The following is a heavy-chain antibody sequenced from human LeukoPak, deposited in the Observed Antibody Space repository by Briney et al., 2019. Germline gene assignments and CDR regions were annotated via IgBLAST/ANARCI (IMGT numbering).Heavy chain of an antibody. Sequence: SVKVSCKASGGTFSSYAISWVRQAPGQGLEWMGGIVPIFGTANYAQKFQGRVTITADESTSTAYMELSSLRSEDTAVYYCARGIAVAGPTGANWFDPWGQGTLVTVSS. CDR1: GGTFSSYA. CDR2: IVPIFGTA. D-gene: IGHD6-19*01. J-gene: IGHJ5*02. CDR3: ARGIAVAGPTGANWFDP. V-gene: IGHV1-69*13.